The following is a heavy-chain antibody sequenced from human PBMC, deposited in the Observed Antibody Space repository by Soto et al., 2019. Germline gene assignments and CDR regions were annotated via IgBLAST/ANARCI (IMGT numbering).Heavy chain of an antibody. CDR2: INPGNGNT. J-gene: IGHJ4*02. Sequence: ASVKVSCKASGYTFTSYAMHWVRQAPGQRLEWMGWINPGNGNTKYSQRFQGRVTITRDTSASTVYMELSSLRSEDTAVYYCAREASPIAVADTPFESWGQGSLVTVSS. D-gene: IGHD6-19*01. V-gene: IGHV1-3*01. CDR1: GYTFTSYA. CDR3: AREASPIAVADTPFES.